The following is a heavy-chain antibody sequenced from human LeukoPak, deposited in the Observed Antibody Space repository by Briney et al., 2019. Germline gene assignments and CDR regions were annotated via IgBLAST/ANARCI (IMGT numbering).Heavy chain of an antibody. V-gene: IGHV3-66*01. Sequence: GGSLRLSCAASGFTVSSNYMSWVRQAPGKGLEWVSVIYSGDNTYYADSVKGRFTISRDISKNTLYLQMNSLKTEDTAVYYCTTGVAAAGTWGYWGQGTLVTVSS. CDR3: TTGVAAAGTWGY. CDR1: GFTVSSNY. CDR2: IYSGDNT. J-gene: IGHJ4*02. D-gene: IGHD6-13*01.